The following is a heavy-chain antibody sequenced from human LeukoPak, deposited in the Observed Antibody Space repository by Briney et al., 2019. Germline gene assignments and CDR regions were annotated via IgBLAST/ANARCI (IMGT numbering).Heavy chain of an antibody. CDR3: AREDIAVAGTKVFDP. CDR2: INPNSGGT. CDR1: GYTFTGYY. D-gene: IGHD6-19*01. Sequence: ASVKVSCKASGYTFTGYYMHWVRQAPGQGLEWMGWINPNSGGTNYAQKFQGRVTMTRDTSISTAYMELSRLRSDDTAVYYCAREDIAVAGTKVFDPWGQGTLVIVSS. J-gene: IGHJ5*02. V-gene: IGHV1-2*02.